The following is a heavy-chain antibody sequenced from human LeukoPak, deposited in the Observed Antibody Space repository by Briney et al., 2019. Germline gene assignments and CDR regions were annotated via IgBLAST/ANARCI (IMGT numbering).Heavy chain of an antibody. V-gene: IGHV4-38-2*01. J-gene: IGHJ5*02. Sequence: SETLSLTCAVYGGSFSGYYWGWIRQPPGKGLEWIGSIYHSGSTYYNPSLKSRVTISVDTSKNQFSLKLSSVTAADTAVYYCARGGYSYGFRWFDPWGQGTLVTVSS. D-gene: IGHD5-18*01. CDR3: ARGGYSYGFRWFDP. CDR2: IYHSGST. CDR1: GGSFSGYY.